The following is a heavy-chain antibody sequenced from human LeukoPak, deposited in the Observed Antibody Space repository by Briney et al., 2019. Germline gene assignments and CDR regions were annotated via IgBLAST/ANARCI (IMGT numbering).Heavy chain of an antibody. CDR3: ARAWHDYGDSNWFDP. Sequence: ASVKVSCKASGYTFTRYTMHWVRQAPGQRLEWMGWINAGNGNTKYSQEFQGRVTITRDTSASTAYMELSSLRSEDMAVYYCARAWHDYGDSNWFDPWGQGTLVTVSS. J-gene: IGHJ5*02. D-gene: IGHD4-17*01. CDR1: GYTFTRYT. V-gene: IGHV1-3*03. CDR2: INAGNGNT.